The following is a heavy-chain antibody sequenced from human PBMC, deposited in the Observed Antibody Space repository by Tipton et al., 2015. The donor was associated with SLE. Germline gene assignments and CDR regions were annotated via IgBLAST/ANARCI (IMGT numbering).Heavy chain of an antibody. CDR2: IYPGDSDT. J-gene: IGHJ4*01. D-gene: IGHD2/OR15-2a*01. V-gene: IGHV5-51*03. Sequence: QLVQSGAEVKKPGESLKISCKGSGYTFTSYWTAWVRQMPGKGLEWMGLIYPGDSDTRYSPSFQGQVTISADKSISTAYLQWSSLKASDTAIYYCATRPIESLSSHFDYWGHGTLVTVST. CDR1: GYTFTSYW. CDR3: ATRPIESLSSHFDY.